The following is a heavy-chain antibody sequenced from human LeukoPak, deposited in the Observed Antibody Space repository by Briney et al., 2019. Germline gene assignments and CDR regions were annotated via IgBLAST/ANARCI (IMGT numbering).Heavy chain of an antibody. V-gene: IGHV1-8*01. CDR3: ARGLWLVPDYYYYGMDV. CDR1: GYTFTSYD. J-gene: IGHJ6*02. Sequence: GASVKVSCKASGYTFTSYDINWVRQATGQGLEWMGWMNPNSGNTGYAQKFQGRVTMTRNTSISTAYMELSSLRSEDTAVYYCARGLWLVPDYYYYGMDVWGQGTTVTVSS. CDR2: MNPNSGNT. D-gene: IGHD6-19*01.